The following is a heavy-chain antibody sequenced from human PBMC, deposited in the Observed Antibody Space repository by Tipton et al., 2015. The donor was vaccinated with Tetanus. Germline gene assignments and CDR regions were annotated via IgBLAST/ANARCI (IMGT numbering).Heavy chain of an antibody. CDR1: GNSITNGGYY. CDR2: MSYSGST. CDR3: ALRRDDETLAWFHP. D-gene: IGHD2-21*01. Sequence: TLSLTCSVFGNSITNGGYYWNWIRQPPGKGLQWIGYMSYSGSTHIIPSLRGRVTISLTTSKNSFSLEMHSVTAADTAVYYCALRRDDETLAWFHPWGQGTLVAVSS. V-gene: IGHV4-30-4*01. J-gene: IGHJ5*02.